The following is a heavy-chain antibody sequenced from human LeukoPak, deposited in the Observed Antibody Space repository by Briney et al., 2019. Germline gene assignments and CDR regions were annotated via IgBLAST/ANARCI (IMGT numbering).Heavy chain of an antibody. CDR1: GFTFSSYA. CDR3: AKDYSYYYDSSGYPDY. Sequence: GGSLRLSCAASGFTFSSYAMSWVRQAPGKGLEWVSYISSSSSTIYYADSVKGRFTISRDNSKNTLYLQMNSLRAEDTAVYYCAKDYSYYYDSSGYPDYWGQGTLVTVSS. CDR2: ISSSSSTI. J-gene: IGHJ4*02. V-gene: IGHV3-23*01. D-gene: IGHD3-22*01.